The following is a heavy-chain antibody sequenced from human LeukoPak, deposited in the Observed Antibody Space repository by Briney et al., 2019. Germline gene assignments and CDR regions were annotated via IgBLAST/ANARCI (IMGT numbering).Heavy chain of an antibody. Sequence: SETLSLTCTVSGGSISSSSYYWGWIRQPPGKGLEWIGSIYYSGSTYYNPSLKSRVTISVDTSKNQFSLKLSSVTAADTAVYYCATRKGAYSYYYYYMDVWDKGTPVTVYS. CDR1: GGSISSSSYY. CDR3: ATRKGAYSYYYYYMDV. J-gene: IGHJ6*03. CDR2: IYYSGST. V-gene: IGHV4-39*01. D-gene: IGHD4/OR15-4a*01.